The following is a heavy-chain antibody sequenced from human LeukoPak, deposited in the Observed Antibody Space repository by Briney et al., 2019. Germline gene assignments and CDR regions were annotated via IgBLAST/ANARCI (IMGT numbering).Heavy chain of an antibody. Sequence: ASVKVSCKASGYTFTSYEINWVRQATGQGLEWMGWMNPNSGNTGYAQKFQGRVTMTRNTSISTAYMELSSLRSEDTAVYYCARGSIVAGGSPYYYYYGMDVWGQGTTVTVSS. V-gene: IGHV1-8*01. CDR3: ARGSIVAGGSPYYYYYGMDV. CDR2: MNPNSGNT. J-gene: IGHJ6*02. CDR1: GYTFTSYE. D-gene: IGHD5-12*01.